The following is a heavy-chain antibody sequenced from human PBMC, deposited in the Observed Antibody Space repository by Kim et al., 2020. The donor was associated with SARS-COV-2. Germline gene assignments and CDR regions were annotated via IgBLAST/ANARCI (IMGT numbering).Heavy chain of an antibody. CDR3: ARRGVPAAGNYFDY. CDR1: GGTFSSYA. V-gene: IGHV1-69*04. D-gene: IGHD6-13*01. Sequence: SVKVSCKASGGTFSSYAISWVRQAPGQGLEWMGRIIPILGIANYAQKFQGRVTITADKSTSTAYMELSSLRSEDTAVYYCARRGVPAAGNYFDYWGQGTLVTVSS. CDR2: IIPILGIA. J-gene: IGHJ4*02.